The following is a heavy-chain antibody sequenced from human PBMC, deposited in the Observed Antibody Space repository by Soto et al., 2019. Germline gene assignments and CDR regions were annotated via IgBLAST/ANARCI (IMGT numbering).Heavy chain of an antibody. D-gene: IGHD4-17*01. CDR1: GSTFSIAW. J-gene: IGHJ4*02. CDR2: IYSKTDGGTT. CDR3: TVYGGNGAFDS. V-gene: IGHV3-15*01. Sequence: EVQVVESGGGLVKPGGSLRLSCAASGSTFSIAWMSWVRQAPGKGLEWVGRIYSKTDGGTTDYAAPVKGRFTISRDDSQNTLWLQMNSLKIEDTAVYYCTVYGGNGAFDSWGQGTLVTVSS.